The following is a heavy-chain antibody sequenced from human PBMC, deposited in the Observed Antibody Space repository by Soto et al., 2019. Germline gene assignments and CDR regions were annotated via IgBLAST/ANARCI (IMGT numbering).Heavy chain of an antibody. CDR2: ISSSSSYI. V-gene: IGHV3-21*01. Sequence: PGGSLRLSCAASGFTFSSYSMNWVRQAPGKGLEWVSSISSSSSYIYYADSVKGRFTISRDNAKNSLYLQMNSLRAEDTAVYYRARDWGYYDFWSGYSGWGQGTLVTVSS. D-gene: IGHD3-3*01. J-gene: IGHJ4*02. CDR1: GFTFSSYS. CDR3: ARDWGYYDFWSGYSG.